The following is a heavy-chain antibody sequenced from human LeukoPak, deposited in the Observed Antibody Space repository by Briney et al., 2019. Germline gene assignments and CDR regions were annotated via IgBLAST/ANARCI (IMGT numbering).Heavy chain of an antibody. J-gene: IGHJ3*02. Sequence: SETLSLTCTVSGGSMSVHYWSWIRLPPGRGLEWIGHVHSRGGTNYNPPLKSRVTISVDTSKNQFSLRLSSVTAADTAVYSCARMPRTLDGAFDIWGPGTMVTVSS. V-gene: IGHV4-59*11. CDR2: VHSRGGT. CDR1: GGSMSVHY. CDR3: ARMPRTLDGAFDI. D-gene: IGHD2-2*01.